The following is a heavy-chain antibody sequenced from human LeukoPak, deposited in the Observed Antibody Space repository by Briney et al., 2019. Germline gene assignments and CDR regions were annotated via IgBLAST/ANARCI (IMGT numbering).Heavy chain of an antibody. J-gene: IGHJ4*02. CDR2: IRTTAEGAKYA. CDR1: GFSFTDFP. D-gene: IGHD3-9*01. CDR3: ATDQRYAFDY. Sequence: GGSLRLSCATSGFSFTDFPMNWVRQAPGKGLEWISNIRTTAEGAKYAYYADSVKGRVTISRDDGKNTLYLHMNSLRDDDTAVYYCATDQRYAFDYWGQGILVTVSS. V-gene: IGHV3-48*02.